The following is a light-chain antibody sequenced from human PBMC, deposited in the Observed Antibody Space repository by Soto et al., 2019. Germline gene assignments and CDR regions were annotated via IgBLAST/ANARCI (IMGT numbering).Light chain of an antibody. CDR3: AAWDDSLNAVV. J-gene: IGLJ2*01. CDR2: RNN. V-gene: IGLV1-44*01. CDR1: SSNIGSNS. Sequence: QSVLTQPPSVSGTPGQRVSIFCSGSSSNIGSNSVNWYHQLPGTAPKLLIYRNNQRPSGVPDRFSGSKSGTSASLAISGLQSEDEADYYCAAWDDSLNAVVFGGGTQPTVL.